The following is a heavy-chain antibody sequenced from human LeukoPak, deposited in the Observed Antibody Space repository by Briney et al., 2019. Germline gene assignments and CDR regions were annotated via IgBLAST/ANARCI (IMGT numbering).Heavy chain of an antibody. D-gene: IGHD6-13*01. V-gene: IGHV4-39*07. CDR1: GGSISSGSYY. Sequence: SETLSLTCTVSGGSISSGSYYWGWLRQPPGKGLEWIGSIYYSGSTYNNPSIDTSKNQFSLELNSVTAADTAVYYCARDPSVAAAGNNWFDPWGQGTLVTVSS. CDR2: IYYSGST. J-gene: IGHJ5*02. CDR3: ARDPSVAAAGNNWFDP.